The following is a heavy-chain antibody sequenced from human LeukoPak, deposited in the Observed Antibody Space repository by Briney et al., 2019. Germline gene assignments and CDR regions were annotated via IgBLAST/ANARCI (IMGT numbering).Heavy chain of an antibody. CDR3: AREAYDYVWGSYGFDY. CDR2: ISYDGSNK. Sequence: GGSLRLSCAASGFTFSSYAMHWVRQAPGKGLEWVAVISYDGSNKYYADSVEGRFTISRDNSKNTLYLQMNSLRAEDTAVYYCAREAYDYVWGSYGFDYWGQGTLVTVSS. CDR1: GFTFSSYA. J-gene: IGHJ4*02. V-gene: IGHV3-30-3*01. D-gene: IGHD3-16*01.